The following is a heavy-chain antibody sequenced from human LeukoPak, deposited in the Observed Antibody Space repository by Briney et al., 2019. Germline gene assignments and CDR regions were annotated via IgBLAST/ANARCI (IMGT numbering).Heavy chain of an antibody. D-gene: IGHD2-2*01. CDR3: ASYSSSWYYFDY. Sequence: GESLKISWKGSGYRFTSYWIGWVRQVPGKGLEWMGIIYPGDSDTRYSPSFQGQVTISADKSISTAYLQWSSLKASDTAMYYCASYSSSWYYFDYWGQGTLVTVSS. CDR2: IYPGDSDT. J-gene: IGHJ4*02. CDR1: GYRFTSYW. V-gene: IGHV5-51*01.